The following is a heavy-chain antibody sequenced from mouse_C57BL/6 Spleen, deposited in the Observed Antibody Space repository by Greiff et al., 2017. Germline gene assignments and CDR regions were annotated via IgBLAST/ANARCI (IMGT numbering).Heavy chain of an antibody. CDR3: ARQDTLYLYYAMDY. Sequence: EVKLMESGGDLVKPGGSLKLSCAASGFTFSSYGMSWVRQTPDKRLEWVATISSGGSYNYYPDSVKGRFTISSDNAKNTLYLQMSNLKSEDTAMYYSARQDTLYLYYAMDYWGQGTSVTVSS. V-gene: IGHV5-6*02. CDR2: ISSGGSYN. CDR1: GFTFSSYG. D-gene: IGHD2-1*01. J-gene: IGHJ4*01.